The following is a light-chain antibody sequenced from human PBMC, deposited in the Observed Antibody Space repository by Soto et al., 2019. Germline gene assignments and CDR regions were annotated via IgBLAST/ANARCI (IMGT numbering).Light chain of an antibody. Sequence: QSVLTQPPSASGTPGQRVTISCSGSSSNIGSNTVNWYQQLPGTAPKLLIYSNNQRPSGVPDRFSGSKSGTSASLTISGLPSEDEADYYCAAWDDSLNGSNVFGTGTKLTVL. CDR1: SSNIGSNT. V-gene: IGLV1-44*01. CDR3: AAWDDSLNGSNV. CDR2: SNN. J-gene: IGLJ1*01.